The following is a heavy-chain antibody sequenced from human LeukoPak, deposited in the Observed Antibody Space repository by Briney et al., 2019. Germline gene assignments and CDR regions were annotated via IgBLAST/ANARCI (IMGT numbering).Heavy chain of an antibody. CDR2: IYSGGST. CDR1: GFTVSSNY. Sequence: GGSLRLSCAASGFTVSSNYMSWVRQAPGKGLEWVSVIYSGGSTYYADSVKGRFTISRHNSKNTLYLQMNSLRAGDTAVYYCARAGPYSSSIAFDYWGQGTLVTVSS. CDR3: ARAGPYSSSIAFDY. J-gene: IGHJ4*02. V-gene: IGHV3-53*04. D-gene: IGHD6-6*01.